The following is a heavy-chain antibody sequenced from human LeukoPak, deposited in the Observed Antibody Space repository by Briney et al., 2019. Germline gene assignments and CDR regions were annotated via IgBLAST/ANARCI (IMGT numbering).Heavy chain of an antibody. Sequence: PSETLSLTCTVSGGSISSSSYYWSWIRQPPGKGLEWIGYIYYSGSTNYNPSLKSRVTISVDTSKNQFSLKLSSVTAADTAVYYCARDRGDYYDSSGYLIDAFDIWGQGTMVTVSS. V-gene: IGHV4-61*01. D-gene: IGHD3-22*01. CDR2: IYYSGST. J-gene: IGHJ3*02. CDR3: ARDRGDYYDSSGYLIDAFDI. CDR1: GGSISSSSYY.